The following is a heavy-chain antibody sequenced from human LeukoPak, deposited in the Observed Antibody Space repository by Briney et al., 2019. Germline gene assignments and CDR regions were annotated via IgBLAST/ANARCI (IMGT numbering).Heavy chain of an antibody. V-gene: IGHV4-34*01. CDR1: GGSFSGYY. J-gene: IGHJ6*02. CDR3: ASGKDIVVVPAARHIYYYGMDV. CDR2: INHSGST. D-gene: IGHD2-2*01. Sequence: SETLSLTCAVYGGSFSGYYWSWIRQPPGKGLEWIGEINHSGSTNYNPSLKSRVTISVDTSKNQFSLKLSSVTAADTAAYYCASGKDIVVVPAARHIYYYGMDVWGQGTTVTVSS.